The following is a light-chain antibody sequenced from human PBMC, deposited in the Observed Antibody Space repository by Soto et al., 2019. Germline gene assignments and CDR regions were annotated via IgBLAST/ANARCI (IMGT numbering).Light chain of an antibody. CDR3: QVWDDSTDHIYV. Sequence: SYELTQPPSVSVAPGQTARITCGGNNVGSKSVHWYQQKSGQAPVVVVYDDSDRPPGIPERFSGSNSGNTATLTISRVEAGDEADYYCQVWDDSTDHIYVFGTGTKVTVL. J-gene: IGLJ1*01. CDR1: NVGSKS. V-gene: IGLV3-21*02. CDR2: DDS.